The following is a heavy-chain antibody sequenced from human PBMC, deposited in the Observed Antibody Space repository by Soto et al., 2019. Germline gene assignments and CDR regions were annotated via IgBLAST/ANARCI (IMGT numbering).Heavy chain of an antibody. V-gene: IGHV1-69*01. D-gene: IGHD3-22*01. CDR3: ARDQSVNYYDSSGYYYY. Sequence: QVQLVQSGAEVKKPGSSVKVSCKASGDTFSSYAISWVRQAPGQGLEWMGGIIPIFGTANYAQKFQGRVTITADESTSTAYMELSSLRSEDTAVYYCARDQSVNYYDSSGYYYYWGQGTLVTVSS. J-gene: IGHJ4*02. CDR1: GDTFSSYA. CDR2: IIPIFGTA.